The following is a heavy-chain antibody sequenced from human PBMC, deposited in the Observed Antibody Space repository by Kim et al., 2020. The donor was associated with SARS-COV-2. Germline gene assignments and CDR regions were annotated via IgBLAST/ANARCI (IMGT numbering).Heavy chain of an antibody. CDR3: SKGFPLVPTVVTYYYGMDV. D-gene: IGHD2-15*01. V-gene: IGHV1-2*06. Sequence: ASVKVSCKASGFTFTAYYMHLVRQAPGQGLEWMGRLNPNTGGTTFAPKFQGRVTMTRDTSLSTAYMELSRLGSDDTAVYYCSKGFPLVPTVVTYYYGMDVWGQGTTVTVSS. CDR2: LNPNTGGT. J-gene: IGHJ6*02. CDR1: GFTFTAYY.